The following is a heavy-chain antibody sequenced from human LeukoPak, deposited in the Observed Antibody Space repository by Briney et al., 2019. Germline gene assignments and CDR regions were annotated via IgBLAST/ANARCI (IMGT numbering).Heavy chain of an antibody. CDR3: ATGNYYDSSGYRGAFDI. Sequence: ASVKVSCKASGYTFTSYGISWVRQAPGQGLEWMGWISAYNGNTNYAQKLQGRVTMTTDTSTSTAYMELRSLRSDDTAVYYCATGNYYDSSGYRGAFDIWGQGTMVTVSS. J-gene: IGHJ3*02. V-gene: IGHV1-18*01. D-gene: IGHD3-22*01. CDR1: GYTFTSYG. CDR2: ISAYNGNT.